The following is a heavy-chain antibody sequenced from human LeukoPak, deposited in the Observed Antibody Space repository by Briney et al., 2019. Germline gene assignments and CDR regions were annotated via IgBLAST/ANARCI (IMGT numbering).Heavy chain of an antibody. Sequence: GSLRLSCAASGFTFKTHAMSWVRQAPGKGLEWVSRIDDSGVIRSYADSVKGRFTISRDNSKMTPTLQMNSLRAEDTAVYYCAKRLKRNYYYHYAMDVWGQGTTVTVPS. D-gene: IGHD3-22*01. CDR1: GFTFKTHA. V-gene: IGHV3-23*01. CDR2: IDDSGVIR. J-gene: IGHJ6*02. CDR3: AKRLKRNYYYHYAMDV.